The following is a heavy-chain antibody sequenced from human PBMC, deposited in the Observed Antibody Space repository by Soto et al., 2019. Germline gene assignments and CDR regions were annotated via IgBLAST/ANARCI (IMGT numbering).Heavy chain of an antibody. CDR3: ARGGSSGYYYVGFDY. V-gene: IGHV4-30-2*01. CDR1: GGSISSGGYS. Sequence: PSETLSLTCAVSGGSISSGGYSWSWIRQPPGKGPEWIGYIYHSGSTYYNPSLKSRVTISVDRSKNQFSLKLSSVTAADTAVYYCARGGSSGYYYVGFDYWGQGTLVTVSS. CDR2: IYHSGST. J-gene: IGHJ4*02. D-gene: IGHD3-22*01.